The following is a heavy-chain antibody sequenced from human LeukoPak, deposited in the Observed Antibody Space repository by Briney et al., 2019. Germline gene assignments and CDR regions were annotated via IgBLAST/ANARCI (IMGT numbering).Heavy chain of an antibody. V-gene: IGHV2-70*11. CDR1: GFALSTSGIC. J-gene: IGHJ6*02. CDR2: IDCDEDK. D-gene: IGHD3-10*01. CDR3: ARRIAMVRGVSVYYYYGMDV. Sequence: SSPTLVNPTPTLTLTCTFSGFALSTSGICVSWIRQPPGKALEWLARIDCDEDKYCSTTMTTKLTISKDSSKNRVVLTVTNMDPVDTAAYYCARRIAMVRGVSVYYYYGMDVWGQGTTVTVSS.